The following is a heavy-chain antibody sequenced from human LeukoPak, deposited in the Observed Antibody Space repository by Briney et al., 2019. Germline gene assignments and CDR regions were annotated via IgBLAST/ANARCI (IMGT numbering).Heavy chain of an antibody. CDR1: GFTFSSYW. CDR3: ASGGYYDSSGFFDY. V-gene: IGHV3-7*01. D-gene: IGHD3-22*01. CDR2: IQQDGSMK. Sequence: PGGSLRLSCAASGFTFSSYWMSWVRQAPGKGLEWVANIQQDGSMKYYVDSVKGRFTISRDNARSSLYLQMNSLRAEDTAVYYCASGGYYDSSGFFDYWGQGTLVTVSS. J-gene: IGHJ4*02.